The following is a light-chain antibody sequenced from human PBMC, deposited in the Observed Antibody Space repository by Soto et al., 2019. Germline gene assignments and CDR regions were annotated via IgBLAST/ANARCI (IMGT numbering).Light chain of an antibody. CDR1: QSVSSY. CDR2: DTS. J-gene: IGKJ4*01. V-gene: IGKV3D-15*01. Sequence: EIVMTQSPATLSLSPGERATLSCRASQSVSSYLAWYQQKPGQAPRLLIYDTSTRAGGVPARFSGSGSGTDFTLTINSLQAEDFAVYYCQQYNAWPRTFGRGTKVEIK. CDR3: QQYNAWPRT.